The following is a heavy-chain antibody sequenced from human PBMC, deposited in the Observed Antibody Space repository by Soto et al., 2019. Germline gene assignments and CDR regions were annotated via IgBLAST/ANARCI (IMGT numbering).Heavy chain of an antibody. V-gene: IGHV4-28*01. CDR1: GSSISSDYW. CDR2: IFSTGST. CDR3: ASKPDRLYYFEF. J-gene: IGHJ4*02. Sequence: QVQLQESGPGLVKPSDTLSLTCGVSGSSISSDYWWGWIRPTPGKGLEWIGYIFSTGSTCYNPSLQSRVTMSVDTANNQFSLRLNSVTAVDTAVYYCASKPDRLYYFEFWGQGTLVTVSS.